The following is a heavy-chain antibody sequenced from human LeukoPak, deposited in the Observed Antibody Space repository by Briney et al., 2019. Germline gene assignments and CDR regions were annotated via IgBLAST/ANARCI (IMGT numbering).Heavy chain of an antibody. CDR1: VFTFSDQY. CDR3: VCDRCNGGNCVRGCTDY. Sequence: GGSLRLSCAASVFTFSDQYMDWVRQAPGRGLEWGGRGRDKGHSHSTEYAASVKGRFTISRDDSKNSLYLQMNSLKTEDTAVYYCVCDRCNGGNCVRGCTDYWGQGTLVTVSS. V-gene: IGHV3-72*01. CDR2: GRDKGHSHST. J-gene: IGHJ4*02. D-gene: IGHD4-23*01.